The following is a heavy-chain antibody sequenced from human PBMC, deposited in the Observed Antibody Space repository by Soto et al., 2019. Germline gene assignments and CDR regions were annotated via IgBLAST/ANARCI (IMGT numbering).Heavy chain of an antibody. CDR3: ARGPTASSGSKGDAFDI. D-gene: IGHD6-19*01. CDR1: GGSFSGYY. CDR2: INHSGST. V-gene: IGHV4-34*01. Sequence: SETLSLTCAVYGGSFSGYYWSWTRQPPGKGLEWIGEINHSGSTNYNPSLMSRVTISVDTSKNHFSLKLSSVTAADTAVYYCARGPTASSGSKGDAFDIWGQGTMVTVSS. J-gene: IGHJ3*02.